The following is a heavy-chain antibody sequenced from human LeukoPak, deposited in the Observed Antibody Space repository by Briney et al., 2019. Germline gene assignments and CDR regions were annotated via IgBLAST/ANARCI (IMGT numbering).Heavy chain of an antibody. D-gene: IGHD6-13*01. V-gene: IGHV1-18*01. J-gene: IGHJ6*02. Sequence: ASVKVSCKASGYTFTSYGISWVRQAPGQGLEWMGWISAYNGNTNYAQKLQGRVTMTTDTSTSTAYMKVRSLRSDDTAVYYCARQIYSSSSYGMDVWGQGTTVTVSS. CDR2: ISAYNGNT. CDR1: GYTFTSYG. CDR3: ARQIYSSSSYGMDV.